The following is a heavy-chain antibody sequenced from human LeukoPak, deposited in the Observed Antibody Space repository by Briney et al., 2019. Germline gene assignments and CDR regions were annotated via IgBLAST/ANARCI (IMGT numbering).Heavy chain of an antibody. Sequence: GGSLRLSCAASGFTFSDYYMSWIRQAPGKGLEWVSTIKGIGPTTYYADSLKGRFTISRDNAKNSLFLQMSSLRADDTAIYYCARAGELRYMNVWGKGTAVTVSS. V-gene: IGHV3-11*04. D-gene: IGHD3-16*01. J-gene: IGHJ6*03. CDR2: IKGIGPTT. CDR3: ARAGELRYMNV. CDR1: GFTFSDYY.